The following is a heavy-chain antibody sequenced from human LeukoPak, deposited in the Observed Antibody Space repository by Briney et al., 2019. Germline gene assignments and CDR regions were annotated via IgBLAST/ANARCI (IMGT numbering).Heavy chain of an antibody. D-gene: IGHD3-9*01. CDR1: GFTFSSYW. V-gene: IGHV3-7*01. CDR2: IKQDGSEK. J-gene: IGHJ6*02. Sequence: GGSLRLSCAASGFTFSSYWMSWVRQAPGKGLEWVANIKQDGSEKYYVDSVKGRFTTSRDNAKNSLYLQMNSLRAEDTAVYYCARDSGSIYYYYGMDVWGQGTTVTVSS. CDR3: ARDSGSIYYYYGMDV.